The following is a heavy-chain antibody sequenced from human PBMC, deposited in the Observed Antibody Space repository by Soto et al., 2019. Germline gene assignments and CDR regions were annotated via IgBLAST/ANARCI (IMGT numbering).Heavy chain of an antibody. Sequence: QVQLQQWGAGLVKPSETLSLSCAVYGQSFSGHSWAWIRQPPGKGLEWMGEINESGSTYYNPSLKSRATISTDTSKNQFSLKLSSVSAADTAAYFCARGSGIVALPGELEDVKYDYWGQGTLVNVSS. J-gene: IGHJ4*02. CDR1: GQSFSGHS. CDR2: INESGST. CDR3: ARGSGIVALPGELEDVKYDY. D-gene: IGHD1-1*01. V-gene: IGHV4-34*01.